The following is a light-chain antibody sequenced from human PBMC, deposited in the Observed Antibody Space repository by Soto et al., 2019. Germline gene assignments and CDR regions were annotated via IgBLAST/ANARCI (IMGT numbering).Light chain of an antibody. V-gene: IGKV3-20*01. CDR3: QQYAISPLT. J-gene: IGKJ4*01. Sequence: EIVLTQSPGSVSLSPGERATLSCRASETVKKNSLAWYQQKPGQAPRLLIDGASRRATGIPDSFSGSGSEKDFILTISRLEPDNSAVYYCQQYAISPLTFGGGTKVEI. CDR2: GAS. CDR1: ETVKKNS.